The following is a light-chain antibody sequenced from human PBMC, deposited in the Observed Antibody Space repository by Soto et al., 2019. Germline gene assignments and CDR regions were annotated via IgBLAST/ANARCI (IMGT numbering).Light chain of an antibody. CDR2: EVS. V-gene: IGLV2-14*01. Sequence: QSVLTQPASVSGSPGQSITISCTGTSSDVGGYNYVSWYQQHPGKAPKLMIYEVSNRPSGVSNRFSGSKSGNTASLTISGLQAEDEADYYCSSYTSSRDVVFGGGTKVTVL. CDR3: SSYTSSRDVV. CDR1: SSDVGGYNY. J-gene: IGLJ2*01.